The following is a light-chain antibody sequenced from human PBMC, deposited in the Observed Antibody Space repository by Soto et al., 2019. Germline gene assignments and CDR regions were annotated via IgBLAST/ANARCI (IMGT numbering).Light chain of an antibody. J-gene: IGLJ2*01. CDR3: AAWYDSLNGPV. CDR1: SSNIGSNT. CDR2: SNN. Sequence: QSVLTQPPSASGTPGQRVTISCSGSSSNIGSNTVNWYQQLPGTAPKLLIYSNNQRPSGVPDRFSCSKSGTSASLAIGGLQYEDEADYYCAAWYDSLNGPVFGGGTKLTVL. V-gene: IGLV1-44*01.